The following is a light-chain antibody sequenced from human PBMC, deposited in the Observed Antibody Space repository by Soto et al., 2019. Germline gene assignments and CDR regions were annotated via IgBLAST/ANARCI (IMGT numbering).Light chain of an antibody. CDR1: QSVNNY. Sequence: EIVLTQSPATLSLSPGERATLSCRASQSVNNYLAWYQQKPGQPPRLLVYGATTRATDAPAKFRGRGSGTEFSLTISILQSEDSATYYCQQYRSWPRTFGQGSKVEI. CDR2: GAT. J-gene: IGKJ1*01. CDR3: QQYRSWPRT. V-gene: IGKV3-15*01.